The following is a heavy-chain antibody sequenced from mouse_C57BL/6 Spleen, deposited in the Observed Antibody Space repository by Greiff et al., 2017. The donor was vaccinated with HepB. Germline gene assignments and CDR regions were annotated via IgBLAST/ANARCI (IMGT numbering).Heavy chain of an antibody. CDR3: ARSISSDY. V-gene: IGHV1-82*01. J-gene: IGHJ2*01. D-gene: IGHD3-1*01. CDR1: GYAFSSSW. CDR2: IYPGDGDT. Sequence: VQLQESGPELVKPGASVKISCKASGYAFSSSWMNWVKQRPGKGLEWIGRIYPGDGDTNYNGKFKGKATLTADKSSSTAYMQLSSLTSEDSAVYCFARSISSDYWGQGTTLTVSS.